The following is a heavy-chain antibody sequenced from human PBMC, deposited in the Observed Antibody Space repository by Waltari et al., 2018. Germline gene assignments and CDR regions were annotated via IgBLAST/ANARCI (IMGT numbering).Heavy chain of an antibody. CDR3: ARAPQVVVVVAADDYYYYGMDV. CDR1: GGSFSGYY. D-gene: IGHD2-15*01. CDR2: IKHSGST. J-gene: IGHJ6*02. Sequence: QVQLQQWGAGLLKPSETLSLTCAVYGGSFSGYYWSWIRQPPGKGLEWIGEIKHSGSTNSDPPLKGRGTKSVDPSKSQFSLKLSSVAAADTAVYYCARAPQVVVVVAADDYYYYGMDVWGQGTTVTVSS. V-gene: IGHV4-34*01.